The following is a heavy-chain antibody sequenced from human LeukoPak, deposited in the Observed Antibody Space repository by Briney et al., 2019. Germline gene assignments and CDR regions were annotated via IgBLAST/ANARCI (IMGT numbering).Heavy chain of an antibody. V-gene: IGHV6-1*01. J-gene: IGHJ5*02. D-gene: IGHD2-15*01. CDR2: TYYRSKWYN. CDR3: ARDSACSGGSCYIIWFDP. CDR1: GDRVSSNTAA. Sequence: SQTLSLTCAISGDRVSSNTAAWNWIRQSPSRGLEWLGRTYYRSKWYNDYAVSVKSRITINPDTSKNQFSLQLNSVTPEDTAVYYCARDSACSGGSCYIIWFDPWGQGTLVTVSS.